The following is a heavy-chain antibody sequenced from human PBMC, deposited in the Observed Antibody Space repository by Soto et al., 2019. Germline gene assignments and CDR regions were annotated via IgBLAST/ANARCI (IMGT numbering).Heavy chain of an antibody. D-gene: IGHD3-22*01. CDR1: GFTFTSSA. CDR3: AAVILSGSSGYYGSRRPPNDY. CDR2: IVVGSGNT. Sequence: SVKVSCKASGFTFTSSAVQWVRQARGQRLEWIGWIVVGSGNTNYAQKFQERVTITRDMSTSTAYMELSSLRSEDTAVYYCAAVILSGSSGYYGSRRPPNDYWGKGTLVTVS. J-gene: IGHJ4*02. V-gene: IGHV1-58*01.